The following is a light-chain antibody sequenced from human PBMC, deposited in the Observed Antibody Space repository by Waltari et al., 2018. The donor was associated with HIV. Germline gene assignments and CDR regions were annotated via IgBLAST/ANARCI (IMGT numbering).Light chain of an antibody. J-gene: IGKJ3*01. CDR2: GAS. V-gene: IGKV1-33*01. Sequence: DIQMTQSPSSLSASVGDRVTISCQASQDIRDSLNWYQQKPGKAPKLLIYGASKLEKGVPSRFSGSGSGTDFTFTISSLQPEDAATYYCQQYDILFPKFTFGPGTKVDIK. CDR3: QQYDILFPKFT. CDR1: QDIRDS.